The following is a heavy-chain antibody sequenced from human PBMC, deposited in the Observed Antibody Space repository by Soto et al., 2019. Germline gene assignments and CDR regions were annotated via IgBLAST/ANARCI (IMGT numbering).Heavy chain of an antibody. CDR1: GYTFTSYY. D-gene: IGHD3-16*02. Sequence: ASVKVSCKASGYTFTSYYMHWVRQAPGQGLEWMGIINPSGGSTSYAQKFQGRVTMTRDTSTSTVYMELSSLRSEDTAVYYCESGLAEYEDVWERYRYTGIDSWGLGNLVTVSS. V-gene: IGHV1-46*01. CDR2: INPSGGST. J-gene: IGHJ4*02. CDR3: ESGLAEYEDVWERYRYTGIDS.